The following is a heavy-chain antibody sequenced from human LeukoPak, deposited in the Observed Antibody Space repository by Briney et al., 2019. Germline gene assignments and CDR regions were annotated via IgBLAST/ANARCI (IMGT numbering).Heavy chain of an antibody. V-gene: IGHV4-39*01. CDR2: NHYTGST. Sequence: SETLSLTCTVSGDSISSSSYYWVWLRQPPGKGLEWIATNHYTGSTYYNPSLKSRVTISVDTSKNQFSLKLSSVTAADTAMYYCARYWGPYDNSGAYFDYWGQGTLVTVSS. CDR3: ARYWGPYDNSGAYFDY. J-gene: IGHJ4*02. CDR1: GDSISSSSYY. D-gene: IGHD3-22*01.